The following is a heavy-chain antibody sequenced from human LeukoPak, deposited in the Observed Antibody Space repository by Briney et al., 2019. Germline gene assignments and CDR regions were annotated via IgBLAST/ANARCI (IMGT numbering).Heavy chain of an antibody. CDR1: GGSISSSSYY. V-gene: IGHV4-39*07. D-gene: IGHD3-3*01. Sequence: KPSETLSLTCTVSGGSISSSSYYWGWIRQPPGKGLEWIGSIYCSGSTYYNPSLKSRVTISVDTSKNQFSLNLRSVTAADTAVYYCARRGGLTVFGVVMEYYFNSWGQGSLVTVSS. CDR3: ARRGGLTVFGVVMEYYFNS. CDR2: IYCSGST. J-gene: IGHJ4*02.